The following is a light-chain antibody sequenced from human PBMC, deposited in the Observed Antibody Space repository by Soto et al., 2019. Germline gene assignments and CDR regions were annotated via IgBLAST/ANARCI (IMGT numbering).Light chain of an antibody. J-gene: IGKJ2*01. CDR1: QSVSSN. V-gene: IGKV3-15*01. Sequence: EIVMTQSPATLSVSPGERATLSCRASQSVSSNLAWYQQKPGQAPRLLIYGASTRATGIPARFSGSGTGTEFTHTLSSLQSEDFAVYYFQQYNNWPPITFGQGTKLEIK. CDR2: GAS. CDR3: QQYNNWPPIT.